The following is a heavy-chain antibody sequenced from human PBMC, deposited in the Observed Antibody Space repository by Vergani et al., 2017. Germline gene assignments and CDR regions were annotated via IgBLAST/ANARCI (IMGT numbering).Heavy chain of an antibody. Sequence: EVQLVESGGGLVQPGRSLRLSCAASGFTFSKYWMTWVRQAPGKGLEWVANIEDDGDDKNYADSVKGRFTISRDNADNSVYLQMNSLRPVDTAVYYCARDIPRGASYFDFWGRGALVIVSS. V-gene: IGHV3-7*01. CDR2: IEDDGDDK. CDR3: ARDIPRGASYFDF. CDR1: GFTFSKYW. J-gene: IGHJ4*02. D-gene: IGHD2-21*01.